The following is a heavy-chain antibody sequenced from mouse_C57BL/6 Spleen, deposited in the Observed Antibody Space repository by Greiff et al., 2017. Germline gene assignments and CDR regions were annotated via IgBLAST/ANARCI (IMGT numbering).Heavy chain of an antibody. CDR1: GYTFTSYW. Sequence: QVQLKQPGAELVRPGSSVKLSCKASGYTFTSYWMHWVKQRPIQGLEWIGNIDPSDSETHYNQKFKDKATLTVDKSSSTAYMQLSSLTSEDSAVYYCARRIYYGSSWYFDVGGTGTTVTVSS. CDR3: ARRIYYGSSWYFDV. D-gene: IGHD1-1*01. V-gene: IGHV1-52*01. CDR2: IDPSDSET. J-gene: IGHJ1*03.